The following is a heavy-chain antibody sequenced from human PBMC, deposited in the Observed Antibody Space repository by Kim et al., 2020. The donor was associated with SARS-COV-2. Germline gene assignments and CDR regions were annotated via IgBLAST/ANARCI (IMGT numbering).Heavy chain of an antibody. Sequence: LKSRVTISVDTSKNQFSLKLSSVTAADTAVYYCARDPGLGYCSSTSCYSQWGQGTLVTVSS. V-gene: IGHV4-59*01. CDR3: ARDPGLGYCSSTSCYSQ. J-gene: IGHJ4*02. D-gene: IGHD2-2*01.